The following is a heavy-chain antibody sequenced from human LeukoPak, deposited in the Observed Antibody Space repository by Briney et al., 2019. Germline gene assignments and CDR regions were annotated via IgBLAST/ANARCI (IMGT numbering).Heavy chain of an antibody. D-gene: IGHD3-22*01. CDR2: IYYSGST. V-gene: IGHV4-59*01. Sequence: PSETLSLTCTVSGGSISSYYWSWIRQPPGKGLEWIGYIYYSGSTNYNPSLKSRVTMSVDTSKNQFSLKLSSVTAADTAVYYCARADSSGYVPFDYWGQGTLVTVSS. J-gene: IGHJ4*02. CDR3: ARADSSGYVPFDY. CDR1: GGSISSYY.